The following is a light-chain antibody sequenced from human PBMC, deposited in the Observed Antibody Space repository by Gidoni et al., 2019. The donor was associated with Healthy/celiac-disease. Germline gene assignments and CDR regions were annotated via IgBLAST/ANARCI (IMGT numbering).Light chain of an antibody. CDR1: SPNIGAGYD. CDR2: GNS. V-gene: IGLV1-40*01. J-gene: IGLJ1*01. CDR3: QSYDSSLSGYV. Sequence: QSVLPQPPSVSGAPGHRVTISCTGSSPNIGAGYDVHWYQQLPGTAPKLLIYGNSNRPSGVPDRFSGSKSGTSASLAITGLQAEDEADYYCQSYDSSLSGYVFGTGTKVTVL.